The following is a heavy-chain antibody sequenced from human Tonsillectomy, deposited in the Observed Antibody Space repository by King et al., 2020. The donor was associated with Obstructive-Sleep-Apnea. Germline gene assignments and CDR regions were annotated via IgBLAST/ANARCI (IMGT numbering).Heavy chain of an antibody. V-gene: IGHV4-39*07. J-gene: IGHJ4*02. Sequence: PLQESGPGLIKPSETLSLTCDVSGASISSSSFYWGWIRQSPVKGLEWIGSISYSGSTYSDPSLRSRVTISVDTSKNQFSLNLNSVTAADTAVYYCARTPGSYSSSWFFDSWGQGTLVTVSS. CDR2: ISYSGST. CDR3: ARTPGSYSSSWFFDS. CDR1: GASISSSSFY. D-gene: IGHD6-13*01.